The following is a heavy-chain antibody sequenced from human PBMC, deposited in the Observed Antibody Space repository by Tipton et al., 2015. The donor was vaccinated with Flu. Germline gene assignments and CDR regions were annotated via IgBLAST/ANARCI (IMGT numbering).Heavy chain of an antibody. CDR1: GGTFSSYA. CDR2: IIPIFGTA. V-gene: IGHV1-69*01. D-gene: IGHD5-18*01. J-gene: IGHJ4*02. CDR3: ASPGTSGNTEVYYFDY. Sequence: QLVQSGAEVKKPGSSVKVSCKASGGTFSSYAISWVRQAPGQGLEWMGGIIPIFGTANYAQKFQGRVTITADESTSTAYMELSSLRSEDTAVYYCASPGTSGNTEVYYFDYWGQGTLVTVSS.